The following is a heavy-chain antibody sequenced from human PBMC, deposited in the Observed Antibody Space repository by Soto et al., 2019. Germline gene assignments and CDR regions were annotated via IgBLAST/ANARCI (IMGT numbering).Heavy chain of an antibody. Sequence: SETLSLTCTVSGASISSHYWIWIRQSVGKGLEWIGRVYISGSTNYNPSLESRVTMSVDTSKNQFSLKLSSVTAADTAVYYCASALLDHGDYYFHYWGQGTLVTVS. CDR3: ASALLDHGDYYFHY. CDR1: GASISSHY. D-gene: IGHD4-17*01. CDR2: VYISGST. J-gene: IGHJ4*02. V-gene: IGHV4-4*07.